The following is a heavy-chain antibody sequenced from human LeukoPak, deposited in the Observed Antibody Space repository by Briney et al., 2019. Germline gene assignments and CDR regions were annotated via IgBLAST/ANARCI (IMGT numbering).Heavy chain of an antibody. J-gene: IGHJ6*03. D-gene: IGHD3-22*01. CDR1: DGSTTGTRYY. Sequence: SETLSLTCTVSDGSTTGTRYYWGWFRQTPGKGPEWIGNIKYRGAVYYNPSLRSRATISLDTSKNQFPLRLTSVTAADTAVYFCARLTKYDNSRNNYYMDVWGKGTTVTVSS. V-gene: IGHV4-39*06. CDR3: ARLTKYDNSRNNYYMDV. CDR2: IKYRGAV.